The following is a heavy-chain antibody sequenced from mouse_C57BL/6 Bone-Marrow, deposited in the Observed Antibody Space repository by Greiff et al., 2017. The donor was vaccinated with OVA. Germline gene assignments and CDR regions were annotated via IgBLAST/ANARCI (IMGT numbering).Heavy chain of an antibody. Sequence: EVQLQQSGPELVKPGASVKISCKASGYSFTGYYMNWVKQSPEKSLEWIGEINPSTGGTTYNQKFKAKATLTVDKSSSTAYMQLKSLTSEDSAVYYGARLGRGYFDVWGTGTTVTVSS. V-gene: IGHV1-42*01. CDR1: GYSFTGYY. CDR2: INPSTGGT. D-gene: IGHD4-1*01. J-gene: IGHJ1*03. CDR3: ARLGRGYFDV.